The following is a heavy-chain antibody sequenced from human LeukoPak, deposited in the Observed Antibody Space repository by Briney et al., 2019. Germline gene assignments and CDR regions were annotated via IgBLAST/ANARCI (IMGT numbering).Heavy chain of an antibody. J-gene: IGHJ4*02. CDR1: GFTFSSYA. CDR3: ARGRAGYYGSGSAPFDY. V-gene: IGHV4-34*01. D-gene: IGHD3-10*01. CDR2: INHSGST. Sequence: GSLGLSCAASGFTFSSYAMSWVRQPPGKGLEWIGEINHSGSTNYNPSLKSRVTISVDTSKNQFSLKLSSVTAADTAVYYCARGRAGYYGSGSAPFDYWGQGTLVTVSS.